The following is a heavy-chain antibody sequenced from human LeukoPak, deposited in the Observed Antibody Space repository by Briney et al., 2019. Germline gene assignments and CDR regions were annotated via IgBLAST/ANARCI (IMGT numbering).Heavy chain of an antibody. Sequence: GGSLRLSCVASGFTFSRSSLNWVRQAPGKGLEWLPYISSNGGTIYHADSVKGRFTISRDNVNNSLHLEMNSLRAEDTAVYYCARLIITSDDAYWGQGTLVTVSS. CDR3: ARLIITSDDAY. CDR2: ISSNGGTI. D-gene: IGHD3-16*01. V-gene: IGHV3-48*01. CDR1: GFTFSRSS. J-gene: IGHJ4*02.